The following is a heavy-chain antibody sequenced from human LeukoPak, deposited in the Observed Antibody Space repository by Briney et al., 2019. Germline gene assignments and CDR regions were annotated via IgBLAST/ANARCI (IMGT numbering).Heavy chain of an antibody. V-gene: IGHV4-4*07. D-gene: IGHD6-13*01. CDR2: IYTSGST. CDR1: GGSISSYY. J-gene: IGHJ6*03. CDR3: ARSSVSSSWGFYYYYMDV. Sequence: ETLSLTCTVSGGSISSYYWSWIRQPAGKGLEWIGRIYTSGSTNYNPSLKSRVTTSVDTSKSQFSLKLSAVTAADTAVHYCARSSVSSSWGFYYYYMDVWGKGTTVTVSS.